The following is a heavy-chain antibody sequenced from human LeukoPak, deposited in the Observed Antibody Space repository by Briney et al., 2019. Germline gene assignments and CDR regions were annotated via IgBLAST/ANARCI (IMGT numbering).Heavy chain of an antibody. Sequence: SETLSLTCTVSAGSINSGDYYWSWIRQPAGKGREWIGRIYSPGTNYNYNPSLKSRVTISIDTSKNQFSLKLPSVTAADTAVYYCARGIGTSYDSSRDAFDIWGQGTMVTVSS. CDR3: ARGIGTSYDSSRDAFDI. CDR1: AGSINSGDYY. J-gene: IGHJ3*02. CDR2: IYSPGT. V-gene: IGHV4-61*02. D-gene: IGHD3-22*01.